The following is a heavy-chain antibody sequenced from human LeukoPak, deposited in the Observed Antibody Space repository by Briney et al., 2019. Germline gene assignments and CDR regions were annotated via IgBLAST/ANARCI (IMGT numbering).Heavy chain of an antibody. CDR1: GFTFSSYA. CDR2: ISYDGSNK. D-gene: IGHD3-3*01. Sequence: GGSLRLSCAASGFTFSSYAMHWVRQAPGKGLEWVAGISYDGSNKYYADSVKGRFTISRDNAKNTLYVHMNSLRAEEPAVSYCAKEAGDFGVVTQLHPWGQGTPVTVSP. J-gene: IGHJ5*02. CDR3: AKEAGDFGVVTQLHP. V-gene: IGHV3-30*01.